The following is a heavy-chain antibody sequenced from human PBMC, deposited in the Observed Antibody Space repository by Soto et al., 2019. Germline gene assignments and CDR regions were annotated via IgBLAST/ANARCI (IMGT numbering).Heavy chain of an antibody. J-gene: IGHJ4*02. CDR2: FRLFNGGT. CDR1: GFTFTNYA. D-gene: IGHD6-19*01. CDR3: AKIGWTPAVADREFDH. V-gene: IGHV3-23*01. Sequence: VRLSCAASGFTFTNYAMSWIRQAPGGGLEWVSAFRLFNGGTFYADSVKGRFTISRDNSKNTLYLQMNSLKAEDTAIYYCAKIGWTPAVADREFDHWGQGVLVTVSS.